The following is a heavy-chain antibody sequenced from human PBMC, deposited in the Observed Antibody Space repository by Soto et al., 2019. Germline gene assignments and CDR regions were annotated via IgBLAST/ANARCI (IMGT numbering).Heavy chain of an antibody. CDR2: ISGSGATT. CDR1: GFTFKNYA. Sequence: PGGSLRLSCAASGFTFKNYAMNWVRQAPGKGLEWVSTISGSGATTFYADSVQGRFTISRDSSKNTLYLQMNSLRAEDTALYYCAKARISPGQRDFDYWGQGTLVTVSS. V-gene: IGHV3-23*01. CDR3: AKARISPGQRDFDY. J-gene: IGHJ4*02.